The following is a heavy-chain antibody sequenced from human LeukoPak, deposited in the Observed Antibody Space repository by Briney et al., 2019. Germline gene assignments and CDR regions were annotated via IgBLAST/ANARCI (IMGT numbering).Heavy chain of an antibody. V-gene: IGHV4-59*01. J-gene: IGHJ4*02. CDR1: GGSISSYY. Sequence: SETLSLTCTVSGGSISSYYWSWIRQPPGKGLEWIGYIYYSGSTNYNPSPKSRVTISVDTSKNQFSLKLSSVTAADTAVYYCARGEVGASPFDYWGQGTLVTVSS. D-gene: IGHD1-26*01. CDR3: ARGEVGASPFDY. CDR2: IYYSGST.